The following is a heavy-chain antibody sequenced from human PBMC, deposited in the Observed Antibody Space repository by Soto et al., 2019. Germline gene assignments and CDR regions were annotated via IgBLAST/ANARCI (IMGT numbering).Heavy chain of an antibody. D-gene: IGHD1-26*01. V-gene: IGHV3-66*01. CDR2: IYSGGST. J-gene: IGHJ3*02. Sequence: EVQLVESGGGLVQPGGSLRLSCAASGFTVSSNYMSWVRQAPGKGLEWVSVIYSGGSTYYADSVKGRFTISRDNSKNTLYLQMNSLRAEDTAVYYCARDKGGSYLHDAFDIWGQVTMVTVSS. CDR1: GFTVSSNY. CDR3: ARDKGGSYLHDAFDI.